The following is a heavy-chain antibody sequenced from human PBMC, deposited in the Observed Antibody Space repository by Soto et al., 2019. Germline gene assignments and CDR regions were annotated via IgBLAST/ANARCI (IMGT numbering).Heavy chain of an antibody. CDR2: ISAYNGNT. Sequence: GASVKVSCKASGYTFTSYGISWVRQAPGQGLEWMGWISAYNGNTNYAQKLQGRVTMTTDTSTSTAYMELRSLRSDDTAVYYCARVFVVRGVIITGNNWFDPWGQGTLVTVSS. CDR3: ARVFVVRGVIITGNNWFDP. J-gene: IGHJ5*02. D-gene: IGHD3-10*01. CDR1: GYTFTSYG. V-gene: IGHV1-18*01.